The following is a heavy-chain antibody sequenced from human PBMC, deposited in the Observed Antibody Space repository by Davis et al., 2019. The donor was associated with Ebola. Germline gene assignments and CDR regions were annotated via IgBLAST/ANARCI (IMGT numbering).Heavy chain of an antibody. J-gene: IGHJ6*02. V-gene: IGHV1-18*01. Sequence: ASVKVSCKASGYTFTSYGISWVRQAPGQGLEWMGWISAYNGNTNYAQKLQGRVTMTTDISTSTAYMELRSLRSDDTAVYYCARDDSTMWLRGYYYYGMDVWGQGTTVTVSS. CDR2: ISAYNGNT. D-gene: IGHD5-12*01. CDR1: GYTFTSYG. CDR3: ARDDSTMWLRGYYYYGMDV.